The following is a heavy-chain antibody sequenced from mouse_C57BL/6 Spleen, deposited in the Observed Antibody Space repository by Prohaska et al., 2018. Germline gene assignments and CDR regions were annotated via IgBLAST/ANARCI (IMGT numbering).Heavy chain of an antibody. D-gene: IGHD2-1*01. CDR2: INSDGRAI. Sequence: EVQLLETGGGLVQPGGSRGLSCEGSGFTFSRFWMSWVRQTPGKTLEWIGDINSDGRAINYEPSIKDRLTIFRDNDKSTLYLQMSNVRSEDTATYFCMRYGNYWYFDVWGTGTKVTVSS. CDR3: MRYGNYWYFDV. J-gene: IGHJ1*03. CDR1: GFTFSRFW. V-gene: IGHV11-2*01.